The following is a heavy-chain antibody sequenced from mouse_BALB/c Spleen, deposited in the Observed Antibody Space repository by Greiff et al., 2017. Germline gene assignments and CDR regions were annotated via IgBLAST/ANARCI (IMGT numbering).Heavy chain of an antibody. Sequence: HLVESGGGLVKPGGSLKLSCAASGFTFSDYYMYWVRQTPEKRLEWVATISDGGSYTYYPDSVKGRFTISRDNAKNNLYLQMSSLKSEDTAMYYCARVLLNAMDYWGQGTSVTVSS. CDR2: ISDGGSYT. D-gene: IGHD1-1*01. CDR1: GFTFSDYY. V-gene: IGHV5-4*02. CDR3: ARVLLNAMDY. J-gene: IGHJ4*01.